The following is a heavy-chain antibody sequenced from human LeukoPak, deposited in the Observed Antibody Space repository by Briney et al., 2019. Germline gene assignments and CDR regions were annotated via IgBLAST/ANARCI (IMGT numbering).Heavy chain of an antibody. CDR2: IYRDGST. CDR1: GFTFSSYN. CDR3: ARVMTAITNWFDP. D-gene: IGHD2-21*02. V-gene: IGHV3-66*01. Sequence: PGGSLRLSCAASGFTFSSYNMNWVRQAPGKGLEWVSSIYRDGSTYYADSVKGRFTISRDNSKNTLNLQMNNLRVEDTAVYYCARVMTAITNWFDPWGQGTLVTVSS. J-gene: IGHJ5*02.